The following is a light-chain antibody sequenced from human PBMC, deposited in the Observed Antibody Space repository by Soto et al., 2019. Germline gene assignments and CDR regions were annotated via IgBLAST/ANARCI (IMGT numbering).Light chain of an antibody. CDR1: QIVSSY. CDR3: QQRSNWPIT. CDR2: DAS. J-gene: IGKJ5*01. V-gene: IGKV3-11*01. Sequence: EIVMTQSPATLSVSPGERATLSCRASQIVSSYLAWYQQKPGQAPRLLIYDASNRATGIPARFSGSGSGTDFTLTISSLEPEDFAVYYCQQRSNWPITFGQGTRLEIK.